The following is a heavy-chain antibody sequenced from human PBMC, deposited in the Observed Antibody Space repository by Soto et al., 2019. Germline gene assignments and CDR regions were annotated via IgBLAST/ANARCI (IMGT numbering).Heavy chain of an antibody. V-gene: IGHV1-69*01. CDR1: GGSFSTYG. D-gene: IGHD4-17*01. J-gene: IGHJ3*02. CDR3: ARDGVDVSRTTVRHGALDI. Sequence: QVQLVQPGAEVKKPGSSVKVSCKASGGSFSTYGISWVRQAPGQGLEWMGGFIPVFTTAKYAQKFQGRVSITADESTYTAYMELSSLRSEDTAVYFCARDGVDVSRTTVRHGALDIWGQGTVVTVSS. CDR2: FIPVFTTA.